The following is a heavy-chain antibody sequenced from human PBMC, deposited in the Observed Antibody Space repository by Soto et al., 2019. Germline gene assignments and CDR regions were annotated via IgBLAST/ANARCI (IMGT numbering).Heavy chain of an antibody. CDR1: GYTFTGYY. CDR3: ARAGYCSGGSCYFNWFDP. V-gene: IGHV1-2*02. Sequence: QVQLVQSGAEVKKPGASVKVSCKASGYTFTGYYMHWVRQAPGQGLEWMGWINPNSGGTNYAQKFQGRVTMTRDTSISTAYMGLSRLRSDDTAVYYCARAGYCSGGSCYFNWFDPWGQGTLVTVSS. J-gene: IGHJ5*02. D-gene: IGHD2-15*01. CDR2: INPNSGGT.